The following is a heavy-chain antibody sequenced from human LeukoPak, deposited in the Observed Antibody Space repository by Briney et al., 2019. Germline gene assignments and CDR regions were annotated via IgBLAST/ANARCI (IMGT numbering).Heavy chain of an antibody. Sequence: KTSETLSLTCTVSGGSISSSSKFWGWIRQPPGKGLEWIGSLRPSTTTYYNPSLRSRVAISVDTSKNQFSLTLSSVTAADTAVYYCARDSSSWYYYYGMDVWGQGTTVTVSS. CDR1: GGSISSSSKF. CDR2: LRPSTTT. D-gene: IGHD6-13*01. J-gene: IGHJ6*02. V-gene: IGHV4-39*07. CDR3: ARDSSSWYYYYGMDV.